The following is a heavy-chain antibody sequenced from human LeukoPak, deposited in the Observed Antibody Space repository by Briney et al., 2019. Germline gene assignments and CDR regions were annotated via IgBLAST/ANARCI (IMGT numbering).Heavy chain of an antibody. CDR3: AVEMATMADY. J-gene: IGHJ4*02. CDR1: GYTFTGYY. Sequence: GASVKVSCKASGYTFTGYYMHWVRQAPGQGLEWMERISPNSGGTIYAQKFQGRVTMTRDTSTSTVYMELSSLRSEDTAVYYCAVEMATMADYWGQGTLVTVSS. V-gene: IGHV1-2*06. CDR2: ISPNSGGT. D-gene: IGHD5-24*01.